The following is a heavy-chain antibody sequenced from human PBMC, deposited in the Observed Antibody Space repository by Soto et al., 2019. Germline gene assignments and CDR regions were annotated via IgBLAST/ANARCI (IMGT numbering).Heavy chain of an antibody. J-gene: IGHJ4*02. V-gene: IGHV4-31*03. CDR1: GGSISSGGYY. CDR3: ARSLTRLSPFDY. Sequence: SETHCLTCTVSGGSISSGGYYWSWIRQHPGKGLEWIGYIYYSGSTYYNPSLKSRVTISVDTSKNQFSLKLSSVTAADTAVYYCARSLTRLSPFDYWGQGTLVTVSS. CDR2: IYYSGST. D-gene: IGHD3-16*02.